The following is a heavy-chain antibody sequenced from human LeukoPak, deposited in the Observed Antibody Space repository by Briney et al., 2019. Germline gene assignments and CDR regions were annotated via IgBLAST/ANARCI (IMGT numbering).Heavy chain of an antibody. CDR3: AKPGQWRYNWFDP. CDR1: GFTFSSYA. D-gene: IGHD6-19*01. J-gene: IGHJ5*02. V-gene: IGHV3-23*01. CDR2: ISGSGGST. Sequence: QSGGSLRLSCAASGFTFSSYAMSWVRQAPGRGLEWVSAISGSGGSTYYADSVKGRFTISRDNAKNTVYLKMNRLRAEDTAVYYCAKPGQWRYNWFDPWGQGTLVTVSS.